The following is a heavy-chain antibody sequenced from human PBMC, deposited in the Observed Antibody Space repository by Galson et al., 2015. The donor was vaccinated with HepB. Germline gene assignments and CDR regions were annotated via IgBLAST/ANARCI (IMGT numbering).Heavy chain of an antibody. D-gene: IGHD2-15*01. CDR3: ARGALVVVVGATQNNWFGP. CDR2: ISPYNRNI. Sequence: SCKASGYTFSTYSITWVRQAPGHGLEWMGWISPYNRNIDYAQTLQGRVTMTTDTSTSTAFMELRSLRSDDTAVYYCARGALVVVVGATQNNWFGPWGQGTLVTVSS. V-gene: IGHV1-18*01. CDR1: GYTFSTYS. J-gene: IGHJ5*02.